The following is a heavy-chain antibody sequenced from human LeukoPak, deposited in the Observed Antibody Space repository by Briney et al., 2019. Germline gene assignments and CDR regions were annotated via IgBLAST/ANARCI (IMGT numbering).Heavy chain of an antibody. CDR2: IGSSGSII. CDR3: ARETPYSSSWTVFDY. V-gene: IGHV3-11*04. Sequence: TGGSLRLSCAASGFTFSDKYMSWIRQAPGKGLEWVSYIGSSGSIIYYADSVKGRFTISRDNAKKSLYLQMNSLRAEDTAVYYCARETPYSSSWTVFDYWGLGTLVTVSS. J-gene: IGHJ4*02. CDR1: GFTFSDKY. D-gene: IGHD6-13*01.